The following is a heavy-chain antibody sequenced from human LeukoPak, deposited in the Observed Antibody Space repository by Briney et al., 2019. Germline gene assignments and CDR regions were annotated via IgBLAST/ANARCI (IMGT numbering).Heavy chain of an antibody. J-gene: IGHJ3*02. CDR3: ARDRYSSGWADAFDI. V-gene: IGHV3-33*01. CDR1: GFIFSSHG. Sequence: GGSLRLSCVASGFIFSSHGMHWVRQAPGKGLEWVAVIWYDGSNRYYADSVKGRFTISRDNSKNTLYLQMNSLRADDTAVYYCARDRYSSGWADAFDIWGQGTMVTVSS. D-gene: IGHD6-19*01. CDR2: IWYDGSNR.